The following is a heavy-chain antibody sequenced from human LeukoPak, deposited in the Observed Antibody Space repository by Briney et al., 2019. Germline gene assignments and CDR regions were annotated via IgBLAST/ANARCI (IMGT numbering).Heavy chain of an antibody. CDR3: ARDLEHRSGYTLDY. J-gene: IGHJ4*02. CDR2: ISSSGNTI. V-gene: IGHV3-48*03. Sequence: GGYLRLSCSASGFTFSSYEMNWVRQAPGKGLEWVSYISSSGNTIYYADSVKGRFTISRDNAKNSLFLQMNSLRAEDTAVYYCARDLEHRSGYTLDYWGQGTLVTVSS. CDR1: GFTFSSYE. D-gene: IGHD3-3*01.